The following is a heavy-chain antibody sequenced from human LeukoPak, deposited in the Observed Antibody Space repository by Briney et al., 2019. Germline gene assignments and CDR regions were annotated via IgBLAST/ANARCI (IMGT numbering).Heavy chain of an antibody. D-gene: IGHD3-10*01. CDR1: GFTLSSYA. V-gene: IGHV3-23*01. CDR3: AKDFYGSGSYRNNWFDP. Sequence: GGSLRLSCAASGFTLSSYAMSWVRQAPGKGLEWVSAISGSGGSTYYADSVKGRFTISRDNSKNTLYLQMNSLRAEDTAVYYCAKDFYGSGSYRNNWFDPWGQGTLVTVSS. J-gene: IGHJ5*02. CDR2: ISGSGGST.